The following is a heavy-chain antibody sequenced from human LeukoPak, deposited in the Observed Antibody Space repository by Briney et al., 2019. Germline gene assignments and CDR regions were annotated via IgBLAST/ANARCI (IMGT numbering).Heavy chain of an antibody. Sequence: SETLSLTCSVSGDSISSTNWWTWVRQPPGKGLQWIGEIYHSGTTNYDPSLQSWLTISVDQSKNQFSLKLTSVTAADTAIYYCAKRKMALDVWGQGTAVTVSS. J-gene: IGHJ6*02. CDR3: AKRKMALDV. V-gene: IGHV4-4*02. CDR2: IYHSGTT. CDR1: GDSISSTNW. D-gene: IGHD5-24*01.